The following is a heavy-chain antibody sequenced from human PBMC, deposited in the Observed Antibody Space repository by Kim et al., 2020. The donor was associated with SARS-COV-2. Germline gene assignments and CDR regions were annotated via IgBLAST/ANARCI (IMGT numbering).Heavy chain of an antibody. D-gene: IGHD1-26*01. V-gene: IGHV4-61*01. J-gene: IGHJ4*02. Sequence: SETLSLTCTVSGGSVSSGSYYWSWIRQPPGKGLEWIGYIYYSGSTNYNPSLKSRVTISVDTSKNQFSLKLSSVTAADTAVYYCARWEDMVGATGFDYWGQGTLVTVSS. CDR1: GGSVSSGSYY. CDR3: ARWEDMVGATGFDY. CDR2: IYYSGST.